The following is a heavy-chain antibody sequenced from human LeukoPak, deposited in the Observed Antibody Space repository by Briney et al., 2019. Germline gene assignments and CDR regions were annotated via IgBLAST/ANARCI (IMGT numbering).Heavy chain of an antibody. CDR3: AKDLEGAAASFDY. J-gene: IGHJ4*02. CDR1: GFTFSSYG. Sequence: GGSLRLSCAASGFTFSSYGMHWVRQAPGKGLEWVAFIRYDGSNKYYADSVKGRFTIPRDNSKNTLYLQMNSLRAEDTAVYYCAKDLEGAAASFDYWGQGTLVTVSS. CDR2: IRYDGSNK. D-gene: IGHD6-13*01. V-gene: IGHV3-30*02.